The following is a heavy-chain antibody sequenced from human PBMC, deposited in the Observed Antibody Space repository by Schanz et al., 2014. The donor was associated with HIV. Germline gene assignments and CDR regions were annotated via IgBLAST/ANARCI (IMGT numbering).Heavy chain of an antibody. J-gene: IGHJ4*02. CDR3: ARVFGRTYGWPDY. Sequence: GPLVGSWGGLGKPGGALGLSFAASGFTFTDNYISWVRQAPGKGREWLSYNSDNGATREYADSVKGRFTISRDNARTSLYLQMNSLRAEDTAVYYCARVFGRTYGWPDYWGQGTLVTVSS. D-gene: IGHD3-10*01. CDR2: NSDNGATR. V-gene: IGHV3-11*01. CDR1: GFTFTDNY.